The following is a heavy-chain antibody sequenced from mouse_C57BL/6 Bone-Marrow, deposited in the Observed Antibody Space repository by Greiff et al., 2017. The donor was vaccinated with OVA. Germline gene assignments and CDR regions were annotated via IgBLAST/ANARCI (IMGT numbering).Heavy chain of an antibody. CDR1: GYTFTSYW. CDR3: ARGLLLRRYAMDY. V-gene: IGHV1-59*01. Sequence: LQQPGAELVRPGTSVKLSCKASGYTFTSYWMHWVKQRPGQGLEWIGVIDPSDSYTNYNQKFKGKATVTVDTSSSTAYMQLSSLTSEDSAVYYCARGLLLRRYAMDYWGQGTSVTVSS. J-gene: IGHJ4*01. D-gene: IGHD1-1*01. CDR2: IDPSDSYT.